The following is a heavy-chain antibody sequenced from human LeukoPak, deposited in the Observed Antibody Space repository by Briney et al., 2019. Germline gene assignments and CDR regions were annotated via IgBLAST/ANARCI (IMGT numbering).Heavy chain of an antibody. J-gene: IGHJ4*02. CDR2: MRTDGTEK. CDR3: ANLWEMGY. V-gene: IGHV3-7*01. D-gene: IGHD1-26*01. CDR1: GFTFSKYW. Sequence: GGSLRLSCAASGFTFSKYWMAWVRQAPGKGLEWVANMRTDGTEKYYADSVRGRFIISRDNAKNSLYLQMNGLRVEDTAIYYCANLWEMGYWGQGTLVTVSS.